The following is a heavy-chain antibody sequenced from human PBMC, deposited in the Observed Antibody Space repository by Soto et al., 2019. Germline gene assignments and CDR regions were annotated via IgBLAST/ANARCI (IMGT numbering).Heavy chain of an antibody. CDR1: GGSISSGNIY. CDR3: ARSYSGSYFYYYYYGMDV. CDR2: IYYTGST. J-gene: IGHJ6*02. D-gene: IGHD1-26*01. V-gene: IGHV4-30-4*01. Sequence: SETLSLTCTVSGGSISSGNIYWSWIRQPPGKGLEWIGYIYYTGSTYYNPSLTSRVTISLDTSKNQFSLKLSSVTAADTAVYYCARSYSGSYFYYYYYGMDVWGQGTTVTVSS.